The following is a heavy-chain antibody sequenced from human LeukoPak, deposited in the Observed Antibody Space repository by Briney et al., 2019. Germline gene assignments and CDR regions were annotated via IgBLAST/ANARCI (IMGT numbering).Heavy chain of an antibody. CDR2: ISYDGSNK. D-gene: IGHD6-19*01. V-gene: IGHV3-30*03. CDR1: GFTFSSSW. Sequence: GGSLRLSCAVSGFTFSSSWMHWVRQAPGKGLEWVAVISYDGSNKYYADSVKGRFTISRDNSKNTLYLQMNSLRAEDTAVYYCARARSGWYLGQFDYWGQGTLVTVSS. J-gene: IGHJ4*02. CDR3: ARARSGWYLGQFDY.